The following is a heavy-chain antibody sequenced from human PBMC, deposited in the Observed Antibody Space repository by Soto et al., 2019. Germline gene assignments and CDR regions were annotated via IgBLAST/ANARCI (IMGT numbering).Heavy chain of an antibody. V-gene: IGHV3-48*01. Sequence: GGSLRLSCAASGFTFSSYSMNWVRQAPGKGLEWVSYISSSSSTLYYADSVKGRFTISRDNAKNSLYLQMNSLRAEDTAMYYCARDGINGNGMFDWFDPWGQGTLVTVPQ. D-gene: IGHD2-8*01. J-gene: IGHJ5*02. CDR3: ARDGINGNGMFDWFDP. CDR2: ISSSSSTL. CDR1: GFTFSSYS.